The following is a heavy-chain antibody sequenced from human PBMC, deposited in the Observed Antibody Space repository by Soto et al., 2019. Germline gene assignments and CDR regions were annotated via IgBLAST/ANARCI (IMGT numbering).Heavy chain of an antibody. V-gene: IGHV1-18*01. Sequence: ASVKVSCKASGYTFTSYGISWVRQAPGQGLEWMGWISAYNGNTNYAQMLQGRVTMTTDTSTSIAYMELRSLRSDDTAVYYCASGARASNYFDYRGQGTLVTVSS. D-gene: IGHD1-26*01. CDR1: GYTFTSYG. J-gene: IGHJ4*02. CDR3: ASGARASNYFDY. CDR2: ISAYNGNT.